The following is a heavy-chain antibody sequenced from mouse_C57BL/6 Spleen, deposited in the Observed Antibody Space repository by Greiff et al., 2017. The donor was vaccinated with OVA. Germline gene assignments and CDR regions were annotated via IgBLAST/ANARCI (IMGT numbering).Heavy chain of an antibody. CDR3: ARSGIFFTTVEDYAMDY. CDR1: GYTFTSYT. V-gene: IGHV1-4*01. D-gene: IGHD1-1*01. CDR2: INPSSGYT. J-gene: IGHJ4*01. Sequence: QVQLQQSGAELARPGASVKMSCKASGYTFTSYTMHWVKQRPGQGLEWIGYINPSSGYTKYNQQFKDKATLTADKSSSTAYMQLSSLTSEDSAVYYCARSGIFFTTVEDYAMDYWGQGTSVTGSS.